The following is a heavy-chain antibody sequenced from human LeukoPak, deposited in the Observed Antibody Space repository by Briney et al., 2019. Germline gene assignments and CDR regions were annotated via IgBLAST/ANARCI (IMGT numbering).Heavy chain of an antibody. J-gene: IGHJ4*02. CDR2: IYYSGNT. CDR1: GGSISTSAYY. D-gene: IGHD1-26*01. V-gene: IGHV4-39*07. CDR3: ARGAIVGAPRAPYFY. Sequence: PSETLSLTCIVSGGSISTSAYYWGWIRQPPGEGLQWIGSIYYSGNTYYNPSLKSRVTISVDTSKNQFSLKLSSVTAADTAVYYCARGAIVGAPRAPYFYWGQGTLVTVSS.